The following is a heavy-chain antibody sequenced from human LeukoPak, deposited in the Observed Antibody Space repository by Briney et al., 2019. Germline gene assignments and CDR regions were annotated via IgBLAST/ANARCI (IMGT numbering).Heavy chain of an antibody. J-gene: IGHJ4*02. CDR3: ARHLGSRSSENYYFDY. CDR2: IYHSGGT. CDR1: GFSISSGYY. V-gene: IGHV4-38-2*01. D-gene: IGHD6-13*01. Sequence: PSETLSLTCAVSGFSISSGYYWGWIRQPPGKGLQWIGSIYHSGGTYYNPSLKSRVTISVDTSKNQFSLKLTSVTAADTAMNYCARHLGSRSSENYYFDYWGQGILVTVSS.